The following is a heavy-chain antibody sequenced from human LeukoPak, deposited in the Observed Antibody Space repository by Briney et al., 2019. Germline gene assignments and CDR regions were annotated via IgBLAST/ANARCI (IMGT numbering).Heavy chain of an antibody. Sequence: GGSLRLSCAASGFTVSSNYMSWVRQAPGKGLEWVSIIDSGGRTSHADSVKGRFTISRDNAKNSLYLQMNSLRAEDTALYYCAKGPSYSSSWYNDYFDYWGQGTLVTVSS. CDR1: GFTVSSNY. CDR3: AKGPSYSSSWYNDYFDY. V-gene: IGHV3-53*05. D-gene: IGHD6-13*01. J-gene: IGHJ4*02. CDR2: IDSGGRT.